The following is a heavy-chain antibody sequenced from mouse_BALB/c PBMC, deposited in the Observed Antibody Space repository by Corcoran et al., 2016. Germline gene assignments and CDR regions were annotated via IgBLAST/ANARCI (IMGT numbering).Heavy chain of an antibody. CDR3: ANGNYVDY. CDR2: INTYTGEP. Sequence: QIQLVQSGPELKKPGETVKISCKASGYTFTNYGMNWVKQAPGKGLKWMGWINTYTGEPTYADDFNGRFAFSLETSASNAYLQINNLKNEDTATCFCANGNYVDYWGQGTTLTVSS. CDR1: GYTFTNYG. J-gene: IGHJ2*01. D-gene: IGHD2-1*01. V-gene: IGHV9-3-1*01.